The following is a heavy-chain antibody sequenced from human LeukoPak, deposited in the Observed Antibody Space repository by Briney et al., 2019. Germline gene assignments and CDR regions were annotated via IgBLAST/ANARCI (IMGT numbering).Heavy chain of an antibody. CDR2: IIPIFGTA. V-gene: IGHV1-69*05. CDR1: GGTFSSYA. J-gene: IGHJ5*02. D-gene: IGHD6-13*01. CDR3: ARTDSSSWPFDP. Sequence: SVKVSCKASGGTFSSYAISWVRQAPGQGLEWMGRIIPIFGTANYAQKFQGRVTITTDESTSTAYMELSSLRSEDTAMYYCARTDSSSWPFDPWGQGTLVTVSS.